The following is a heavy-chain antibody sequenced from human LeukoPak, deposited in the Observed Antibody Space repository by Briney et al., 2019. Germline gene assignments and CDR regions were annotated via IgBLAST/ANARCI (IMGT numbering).Heavy chain of an antibody. CDR3: AKELEYSSLGGAFDI. J-gene: IGHJ3*02. D-gene: IGHD6-6*01. CDR1: GFTFSSYA. V-gene: IGHV3-23*01. Sequence: GGSLRLSCAASGFTFSSYAMSSVRQAPGKGLEWVSAISGGGGSTYYADSVKGRFTISRDNSKNTLYLQMNSLRAEDTAVYYCAKELEYSSLGGAFDIWGQGTMVTVSS. CDR2: ISGGGGST.